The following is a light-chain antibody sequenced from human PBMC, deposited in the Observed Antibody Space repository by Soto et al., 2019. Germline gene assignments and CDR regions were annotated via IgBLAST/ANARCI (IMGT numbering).Light chain of an antibody. CDR3: QQYDDWPPWT. Sequence: EIVMTQSPATLSVSPGETATLSCRASQYVSNKVAWYQQKPGQAPSLLILGASTRATGVPARFSGSGSGTDFTLTISSLEPEDFAVYYCQQYDDWPPWTFGQGTKVDIK. J-gene: IGKJ1*01. V-gene: IGKV3-15*01. CDR2: GAS. CDR1: QYVSNK.